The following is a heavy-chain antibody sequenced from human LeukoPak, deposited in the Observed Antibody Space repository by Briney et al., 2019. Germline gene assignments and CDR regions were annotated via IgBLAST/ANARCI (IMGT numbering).Heavy chain of an antibody. Sequence: GGSLRLSCAASGFTFSDYYMSWIRQAPGKGLEWVSYISSSGSTIYYADSVKGRFTISRDNAKNSLYLQMNSLRADDTAVYYCAREDYYDSSGYEGAAFDIWGQGTMVTVSS. J-gene: IGHJ3*02. CDR3: AREDYYDSSGYEGAAFDI. CDR1: GFTFSDYY. V-gene: IGHV3-11*04. CDR2: ISSSGSTI. D-gene: IGHD3-22*01.